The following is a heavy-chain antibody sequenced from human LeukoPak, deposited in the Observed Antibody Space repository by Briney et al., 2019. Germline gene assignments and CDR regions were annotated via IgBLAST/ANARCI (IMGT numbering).Heavy chain of an antibody. Sequence: PSGTLSLTCAVSGGSISSSNWWSWVRQPPGKGLEWIGEIYHSGSTNYNPSLKSRVTISVDKPKNQFSLKLSSVTAADTAVYYCARDRVVATIDEIDYYYYYGMDVWGKGTTVTVSS. V-gene: IGHV4-4*02. D-gene: IGHD5-12*01. CDR2: IYHSGST. CDR1: GGSISSSNW. J-gene: IGHJ6*04. CDR3: ARDRVVATIDEIDYYYYYGMDV.